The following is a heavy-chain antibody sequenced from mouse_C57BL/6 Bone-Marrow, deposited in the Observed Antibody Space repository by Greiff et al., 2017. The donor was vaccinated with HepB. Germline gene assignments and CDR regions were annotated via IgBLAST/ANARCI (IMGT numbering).Heavy chain of an antibody. CDR3: LYDGYLYYFDY. D-gene: IGHD2-3*01. V-gene: IGHV1-82*01. Sequence: QVQLQQSGPELVKPGASVKISCKASGYAFSSSWMNWVKQRPGKGLEWIGRLYPGDGDTNYNGKFKGKATLTADKSSSTAYMQLSSLTSEDSAVYFCLYDGYLYYFDYWGQGTTLTVSS. CDR1: GYAFSSSW. J-gene: IGHJ2*01. CDR2: LYPGDGDT.